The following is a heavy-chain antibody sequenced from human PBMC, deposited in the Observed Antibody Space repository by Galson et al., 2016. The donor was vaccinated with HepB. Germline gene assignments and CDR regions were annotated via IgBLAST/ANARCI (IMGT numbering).Heavy chain of an antibody. J-gene: IGHJ3*02. V-gene: IGHV3-30*09. D-gene: IGHD6-13*01. CDR3: ATEDLSSPGNGALDI. CDR2: ISYDGSNK. Sequence: SLRLSCAASGFTFSSYAMHWVRQAPGKGLEWVAVISYDGSNKYDADSVKGRFAISRDNSKNTLYVQMNSLRAEDTAVYYCATEDLSSPGNGALDIWGQGAMVTVSS. CDR1: GFTFSSYA.